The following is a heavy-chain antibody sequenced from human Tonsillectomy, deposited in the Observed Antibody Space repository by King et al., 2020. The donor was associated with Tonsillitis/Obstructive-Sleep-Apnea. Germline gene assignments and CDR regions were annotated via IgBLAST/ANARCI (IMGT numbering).Heavy chain of an antibody. Sequence: VQLVESGGGVVQPGRSLRLSCAASGFTFSSYAMHWVRQAPGKGLEWVAVISYDGSNKYYADSVKGRFTISRDNSKNTLYLQMNSLRAEDTAVYYCARGPMDFWSGYFDYWGQGTLVTVSS. D-gene: IGHD3-3*01. J-gene: IGHJ4*02. V-gene: IGHV3-30*04. CDR1: GFTFSSYA. CDR2: ISYDGSNK. CDR3: ARGPMDFWSGYFDY.